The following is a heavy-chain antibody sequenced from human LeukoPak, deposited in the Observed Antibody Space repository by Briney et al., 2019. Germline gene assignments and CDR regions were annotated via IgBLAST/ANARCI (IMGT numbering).Heavy chain of an antibody. CDR3: AIYYDFWSGSHYFDY. J-gene: IGHJ4*02. CDR1: GHTFTSYG. D-gene: IGHD3-3*01. CDR2: ISACNGNT. V-gene: IGHV1-18*01. Sequence: ASVKVSCKASGHTFTSYGISWVRQAPGQGLEWMGWISACNGNTNYAQKLQGRVTMTTDTSTSTAYMELRSLRSDDTAVYYCAIYYDFWSGSHYFDYWGQGTLVTVSS.